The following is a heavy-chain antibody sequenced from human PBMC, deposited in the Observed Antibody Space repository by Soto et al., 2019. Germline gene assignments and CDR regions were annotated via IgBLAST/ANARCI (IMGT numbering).Heavy chain of an antibody. J-gene: IGHJ4*02. Sequence: EVQLLESGGGLVQPGGSLRLSCAASGFTFSSYAMSWVRQAPGKGLEWVSAISGSGGSTYYADSVKGRFTISRDNSKNTLYLQMNSLRAEDTAVYYCAKVSRGDYDYIWGSYRVTFDYWGQGTLVTVSS. CDR3: AKVSRGDYDYIWGSYRVTFDY. D-gene: IGHD3-16*02. CDR2: ISGSGGST. V-gene: IGHV3-23*01. CDR1: GFTFSSYA.